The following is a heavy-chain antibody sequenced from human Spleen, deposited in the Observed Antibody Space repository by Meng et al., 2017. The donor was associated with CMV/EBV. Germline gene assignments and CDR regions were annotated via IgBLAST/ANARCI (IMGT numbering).Heavy chain of an antibody. CDR2: MNPNSGNT. CDR1: GYTFTSYD. V-gene: IGHV1-8*03. J-gene: IGHJ6*02. CDR3: ARGLGVPAASVMVYYYYYGMDV. D-gene: IGHD2-2*01. Sequence: ASVKVSCKASGYTFTSYDINWVRQATGQGLEWMGWMNPNSGNTGYAQKFQGRVTITRNTSISTAYMELSNLRSEDTAVYYCARGLGVPAASVMVYYYYYGMDVWGQGTTVTVSS.